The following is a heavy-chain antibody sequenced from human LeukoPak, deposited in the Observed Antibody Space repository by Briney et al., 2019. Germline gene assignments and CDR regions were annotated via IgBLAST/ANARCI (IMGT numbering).Heavy chain of an antibody. V-gene: IGHV4-30-2*01. D-gene: IGHD2-2*01. CDR3: ARLQYCSGTSCYWFDP. CDR1: GGSISSGGYS. J-gene: IGHJ5*02. Sequence: SQTLSLTCAVSGGSISSGGYSWSWIRQPPGKGLEWIGYIYHSGSTYYNPSLKSRVTISVDRSKNQFSLKLSSVTAADTAVYYCARLQYCSGTSCYWFDPWGQGTLVTVSS. CDR2: IYHSGST.